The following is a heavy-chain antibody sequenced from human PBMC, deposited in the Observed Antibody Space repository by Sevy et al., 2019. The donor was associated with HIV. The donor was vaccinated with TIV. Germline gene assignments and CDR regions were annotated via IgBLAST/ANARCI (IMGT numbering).Heavy chain of an antibody. CDR3: AKDLAGPGRRYFDY. CDR2: IRYDGSDK. CDR1: GFTLSNFG. J-gene: IGHJ4*02. D-gene: IGHD6-13*01. V-gene: IGHV3-30*02. Sequence: GGSLRLSCTASGFTLSNFGMHWVGQVPGKGLEWVTFIRYDGSDKYYAASVKGRFTISRDDSKNTLYLQMDSLRPEDTAIYYCAKDLAGPGRRYFDYWGQGSLVTVSS.